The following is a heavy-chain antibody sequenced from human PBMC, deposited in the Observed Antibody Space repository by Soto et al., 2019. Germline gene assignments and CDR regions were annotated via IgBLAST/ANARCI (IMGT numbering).Heavy chain of an antibody. CDR2: INHSGST. CDR1: GGSFSGYY. D-gene: IGHD6-13*01. CDR3: ARGYIAAAGTGWFDP. J-gene: IGHJ5*02. V-gene: IGHV4-34*01. Sequence: PSETLSLTCAVYGGSFSGYYWSWIRQPPGKGLEWIGEINHSGSTNYTPSLKSRVTISVDTSKNRFSLKLSSVTAADTAVYYCARGYIAAAGTGWFDPWGQGTLVTVSS.